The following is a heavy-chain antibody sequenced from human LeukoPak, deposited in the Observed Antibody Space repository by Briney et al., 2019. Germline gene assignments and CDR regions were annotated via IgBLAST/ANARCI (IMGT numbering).Heavy chain of an antibody. CDR3: ASDSYSPEYLQH. Sequence: GGSLRLSCAASGFSVSNNYMSWVRQAPGKGLEWVSVIYSGGSTFYADSVKGRFTISRDNSKNTLYLQMNSLRAEDTAVYYCASDSYSPEYLQHWGQGTLVTVSS. D-gene: IGHD2-15*01. CDR1: GFSVSNNY. J-gene: IGHJ1*01. CDR2: IYSGGST. V-gene: IGHV3-66*01.